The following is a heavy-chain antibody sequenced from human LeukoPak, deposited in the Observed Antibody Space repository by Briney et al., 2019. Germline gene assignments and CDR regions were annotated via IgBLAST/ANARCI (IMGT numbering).Heavy chain of an antibody. J-gene: IGHJ3*02. CDR1: GYTFTSYD. CDR3: ARDGYYDSSGYNRDAFDI. D-gene: IGHD3-22*01. V-gene: IGHV1-8*01. Sequence: ASVKVSCKASGYTFTSYDINWVRQATGQGLEWMGWMNPNSGNTGYAQKFQGRVTITRNTSISTAYMELSSLRSEDTAVYYCARDGYYDSSGYNRDAFDIWGQGTMVTVSS. CDR2: MNPNSGNT.